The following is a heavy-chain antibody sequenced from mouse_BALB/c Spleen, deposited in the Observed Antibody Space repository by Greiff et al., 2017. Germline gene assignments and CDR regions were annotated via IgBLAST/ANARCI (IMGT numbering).Heavy chain of an antibody. CDR3: ASMSSGVSFAY. J-gene: IGHJ3*01. D-gene: IGHD1-1*01. V-gene: IGHV1-7*01. Sequence: QVQLQQSGAELAKPGASVKMSCKASGYTFTSYWMHWVNQRPGQGLEWIGYINPSTGYTEYNQKFKDKATLTADKSSSTAYMQLSSLTSEDSAVYYCASMSSGVSFAYWGQGTLVTVSA. CDR2: INPSTGYT. CDR1: GYTFTSYW.